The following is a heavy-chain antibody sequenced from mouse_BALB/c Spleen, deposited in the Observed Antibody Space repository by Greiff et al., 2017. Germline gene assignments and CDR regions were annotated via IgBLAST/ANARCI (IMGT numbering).Heavy chain of an antibody. CDR1: GFNIKDYY. Sequence: EVMLVESGAELVRPGALVKLSCKASGFNIKDYYMHWVKQRPEQGLEWIGWIDPENGNTIYDPKFQGKASITADTSSNTAYLQLSSLTSEDTAVYYCASRVYYGGYWGQGTSVTVSS. CDR2: IDPENGNT. V-gene: IGHV14-1*02. D-gene: IGHD2-1*01. J-gene: IGHJ4*01. CDR3: ASRVYYGGY.